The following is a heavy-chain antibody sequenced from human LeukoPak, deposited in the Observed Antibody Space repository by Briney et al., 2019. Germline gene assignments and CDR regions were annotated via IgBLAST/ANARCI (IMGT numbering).Heavy chain of an antibody. J-gene: IGHJ6*02. Sequence: PGRSLRLSCTASGFTFSSYAMSWVRQAPGKGLEWVSAISGSGGSTYYADSVKGRFTISRDNSKNTLYLQMNSLRAEDTAVYYCARRGYCSGGSCYWIDYYYYGMDVWGQGTTVTVSS. CDR3: ARRGYCSGGSCYWIDYYYYGMDV. V-gene: IGHV3-23*01. D-gene: IGHD2-15*01. CDR2: ISGSGGST. CDR1: GFTFSSYA.